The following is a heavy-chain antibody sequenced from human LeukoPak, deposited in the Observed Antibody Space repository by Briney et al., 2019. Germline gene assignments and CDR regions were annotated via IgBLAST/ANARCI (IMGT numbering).Heavy chain of an antibody. CDR3: ARQPIVVVPAATDY. Sequence: PSETLSLTCTVSGGSISSSSYYWGWIRQPPGKGLEWIGSIYYSGSTYYNPSLKSRVTISVDTSKNQFSLKLSSETAADTAVYYCARQPIVVVPAATDYWGQGTLVTVSS. CDR1: GGSISSSSYY. CDR2: IYYSGST. V-gene: IGHV4-39*01. D-gene: IGHD2-2*01. J-gene: IGHJ4*02.